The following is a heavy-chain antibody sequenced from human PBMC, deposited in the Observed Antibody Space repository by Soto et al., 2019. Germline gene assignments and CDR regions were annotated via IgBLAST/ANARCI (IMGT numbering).Heavy chain of an antibody. CDR1: GATFSSST. J-gene: IGHJ4*02. V-gene: IGHV1-69*02. D-gene: IGHD3-16*01. CDR3: ATGALTFGGVLNA. CDR2: IIPMFGIT. Sequence: QVQLVQSGADVKKPGSSVKVSCKAYGATFSSSTFTWVRQAPGQGLEWMGRIIPMFGITNSAQKFQGRLGITADESTNTVFMDMSSLRSDDTAIYYCATGALTFGGVLNAWGQGTLVTVSS.